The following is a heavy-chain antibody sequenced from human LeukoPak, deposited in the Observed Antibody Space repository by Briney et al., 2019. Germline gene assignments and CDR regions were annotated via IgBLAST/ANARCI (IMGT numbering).Heavy chain of an antibody. CDR2: ISGSGGST. Sequence: GGSLRLSCAASGFTFSGYVISWVRQAPGKGPQWVADISGSGGSTYYADSVKGRFSVSRDNSKNMVYLQLNSLRAEDTAVYYCAKNHERRRYAGFDFWAEGALVAVSS. CDR1: GFTFSGYV. D-gene: IGHD2-2*01. CDR3: AKNHERRRYAGFDF. J-gene: IGHJ3*01. V-gene: IGHV3-23*01.